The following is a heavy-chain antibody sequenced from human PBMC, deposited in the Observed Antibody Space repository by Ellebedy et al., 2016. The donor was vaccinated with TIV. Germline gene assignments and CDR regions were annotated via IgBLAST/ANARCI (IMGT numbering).Heavy chain of an antibody. Sequence: GGSLRLSCAASGFAFSGYWMGWVRQAPGKGLEWVASIKQDGSENHYVDSVRGRITISRDNAKNSLYLQMNSLRAEDTAVYYCAKHIATPSTYYYYHYGMDVWGQGTTVTVSS. V-gene: IGHV3-7*01. CDR1: GFAFSGYW. D-gene: IGHD6-13*01. J-gene: IGHJ6*02. CDR3: AKHIATPSTYYYYHYGMDV. CDR2: IKQDGSEN.